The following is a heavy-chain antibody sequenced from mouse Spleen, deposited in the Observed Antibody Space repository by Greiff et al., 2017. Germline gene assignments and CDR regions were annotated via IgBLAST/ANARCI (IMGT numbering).Heavy chain of an antibody. CDR3: ARLGRYYFDY. CDR1: GFTFSSYA. Sequence: DVMLVESGGGLVKPGGSLKLSCAASGFTFSSYAMSWVRQTPEKRLEWVATISSGGSYTYYPDSVKGRFTISRDNAKNTLYLQMSSLRSEDTAMFYCARLGRYYFDYWGQGTTLTGSS. CDR2: ISSGGSYT. D-gene: IGHD4-1*01. J-gene: IGHJ2*01. V-gene: IGHV5-9-1*01.